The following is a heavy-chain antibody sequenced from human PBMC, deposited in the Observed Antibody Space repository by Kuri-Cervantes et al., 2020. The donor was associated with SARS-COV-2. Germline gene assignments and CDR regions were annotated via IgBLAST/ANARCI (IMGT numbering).Heavy chain of an antibody. CDR3: ARGGVYYDSSGYYPY. CDR1: GFTFSSYA. D-gene: IGHD3-22*01. V-gene: IGHV3-21*01. CDR2: ISSSSSYI. Sequence: GGSLRLSCAASGFTFSSYAMSWVRQAPGKGLEWVSSISSSSSYIYYADSVKGRFTISRDNAKNSLYLQMNSLRAEDTAVYYCARGGVYYDSSGYYPYWGQGTLVTVSS. J-gene: IGHJ4*02.